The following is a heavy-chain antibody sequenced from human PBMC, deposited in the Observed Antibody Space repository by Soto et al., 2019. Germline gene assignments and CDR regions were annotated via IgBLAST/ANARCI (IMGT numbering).Heavy chain of an antibody. Sequence: QVQLVESGGGLVKPGGSLRLSCAASGFTFSDYYMSWIRQAPGKGLEWVSSISSSGSSIYYADSVKGRFTISRDNSKNARYLQMDSLRGEDTDMYNCARGLYGMDVWGQGTTVTFSS. CDR3: ARGLYGMDV. CDR1: GFTFSDYY. J-gene: IGHJ6*02. V-gene: IGHV3-11*01. CDR2: ISSSGSSI.